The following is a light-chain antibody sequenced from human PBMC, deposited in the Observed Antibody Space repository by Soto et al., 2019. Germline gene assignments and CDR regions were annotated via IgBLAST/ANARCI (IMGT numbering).Light chain of an antibody. CDR2: AAS. CDR1: QTVSTRY. CDR3: QQFVKSPWT. Sequence: EIVLTQSPGTLPLSPVEIATLSFRASQTVSTRYLAWYQQKPGQAPRLLIYAASFRATGTPDRFSGSGSGTEFTLTISRLEPEDAAVYYCQQFVKSPWTFGPGTKVDIK. J-gene: IGKJ1*01. V-gene: IGKV3-20*01.